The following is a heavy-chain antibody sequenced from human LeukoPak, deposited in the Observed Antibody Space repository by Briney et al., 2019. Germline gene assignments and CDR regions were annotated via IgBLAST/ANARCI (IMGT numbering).Heavy chain of an antibody. CDR3: ARLRASGRVWFGKLPTRNWFDP. CDR1: GGSISSGSYY. J-gene: IGHJ5*02. D-gene: IGHD3-10*01. V-gene: IGHV4-61*02. CDR2: IYTSGST. Sequence: SETLSLTCTVSGGSISSGSYYWSWIRQPAGKGLGWIGRIYTSGSTNYNPSLKSRVTISVDTSKNQFSLKLSSVTAADTAVYYCARLRASGRVWFGKLPTRNWFDPWGQGTLVTVSS.